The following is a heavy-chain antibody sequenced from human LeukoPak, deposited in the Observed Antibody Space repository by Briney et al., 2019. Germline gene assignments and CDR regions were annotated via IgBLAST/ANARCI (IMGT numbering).Heavy chain of an antibody. J-gene: IGHJ4*02. V-gene: IGHV3-9*01. CDR1: GFTIDDYA. D-gene: IGHD6-6*01. CDR3: ARDPYYSSSSPFFDY. CDR2: ISWNSGNI. Sequence: GGSLRLSCAASGFTIDDYAMHWVRQAPGKGLEWVSGISWNSGNIEYADSVKGRFTISRDNAKNSLYLQMNSLRPEDTALYYCARDPYYSSSSPFFDYWGQGTLVTVSS.